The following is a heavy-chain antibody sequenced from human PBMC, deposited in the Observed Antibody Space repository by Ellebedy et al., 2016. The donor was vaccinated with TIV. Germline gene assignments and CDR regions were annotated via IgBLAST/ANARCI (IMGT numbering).Heavy chain of an antibody. CDR3: GHRSESYDYHGLDV. CDR2: IYWNGDK. V-gene: IGHV2-5*01. Sequence: TLSLTCTVSGGSISSYYWSWIRQPPGKALEWLVVIYWNGDKRYNPSLRSRLTVTRDTSKNQVVLTMTNMDPMDTGTYYCGHRSESYDYHGLDVWGQGTTVIVSS. J-gene: IGHJ6*02. CDR1: GGSISSYYW.